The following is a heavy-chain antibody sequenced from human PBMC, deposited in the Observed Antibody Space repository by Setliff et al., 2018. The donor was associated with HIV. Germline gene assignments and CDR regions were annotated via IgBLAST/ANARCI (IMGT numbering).Heavy chain of an antibody. CDR3: AREVGAPDYFDS. CDR1: GFIFSRYE. D-gene: IGHD1-26*01. Sequence: GGSLRLSCAVSGFIFSRYEMNWVRQAPGKGLEWISYISSSGNEVKYADSVKGRFTISRDNAKNSLYLQLNSLRADDTSVYYCAREVGAPDYFDSWGQGTLVTVSS. CDR2: ISSSGNEV. V-gene: IGHV3-48*03. J-gene: IGHJ4*02.